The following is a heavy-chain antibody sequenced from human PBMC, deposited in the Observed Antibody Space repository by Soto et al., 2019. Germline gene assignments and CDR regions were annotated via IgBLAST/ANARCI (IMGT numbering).Heavy chain of an antibody. D-gene: IGHD1-7*01. CDR2: IKQDGSET. CDR3: VRGTPTPGLDY. J-gene: IGHJ4*02. V-gene: IGHV3-7*03. CDR1: GFTFSSYW. Sequence: EVQLVESGGGLVQPGGSLRLSGVVSGFTFSSYWMNWVREAPGKGLEWVANIKQDGSETHYVDSVKGRFTISRDNAKNSLYLQMNSLRAEDMAVYYCVRGTPTPGLDYWGQGTLVTVSS.